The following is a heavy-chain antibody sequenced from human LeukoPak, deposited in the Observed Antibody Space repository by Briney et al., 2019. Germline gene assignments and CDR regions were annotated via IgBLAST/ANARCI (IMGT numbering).Heavy chain of an antibody. CDR3: ASRGYSYGRYYYYGMDV. CDR1: GGSTSSSSYY. J-gene: IGHJ6*02. Sequence: PSETLSLTCTVSGGSTSSSSYYWGWIRQPPGKGLERIGSIYYSGSTYYNPSLKSRVTISVDTSKNQFSLKLSSVTAADTAVYYCASRGYSYGRYYYYGMDVWGQGTTVTVSS. V-gene: IGHV4-39*01. D-gene: IGHD5-18*01. CDR2: IYYSGST.